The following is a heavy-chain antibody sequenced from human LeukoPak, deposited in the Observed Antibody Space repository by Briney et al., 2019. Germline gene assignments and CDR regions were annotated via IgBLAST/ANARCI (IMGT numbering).Heavy chain of an antibody. D-gene: IGHD6-13*01. Sequence: GASVKVSCKASGYTFTTYAMNWVRQAPGQGLEWMGWINTNTGNPTYAQGFTGRFVFSLDTSVSSAYLQISSLKAKDTAVYYCARETPPPLYSSSWYDMDYWGQGTLVTVSS. CDR3: ARETPPPLYSSSWYDMDY. J-gene: IGHJ4*02. CDR1: GYTFTTYA. V-gene: IGHV7-4-1*02. CDR2: INTNTGNP.